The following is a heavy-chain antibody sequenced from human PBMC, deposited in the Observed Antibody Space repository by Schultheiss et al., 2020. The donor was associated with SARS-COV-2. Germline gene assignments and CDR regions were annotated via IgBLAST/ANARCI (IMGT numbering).Heavy chain of an antibody. Sequence: SVKVSCKASGGTFSSYAISWVRQAPGQGLEWMGGIIPIFGTANYAQKFQGRVTITADESTSTAYMELSSLRSEDTAVYYCARDEVVPAAMKSGYYYYYGMDVWGQGTTVTVTS. D-gene: IGHD2-2*01. V-gene: IGHV1-69*13. CDR2: IIPIFGTA. CDR3: ARDEVVPAAMKSGYYYYYGMDV. CDR1: GGTFSSYA. J-gene: IGHJ6*02.